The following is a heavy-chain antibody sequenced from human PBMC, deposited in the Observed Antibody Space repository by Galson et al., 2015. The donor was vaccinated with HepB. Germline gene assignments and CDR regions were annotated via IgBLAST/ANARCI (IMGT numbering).Heavy chain of an antibody. V-gene: IGHV1-18*01. Sequence: SCKASGYTFTSYGISWVRQAPGQGLEWMGWISAYNGNTNYAQKLQGRVTMTTDTSTSTAYMELRSLRSDDTAVYYCAREDGEGSYDYIWGSIDPRGWFDPWGQGTLVTVSS. J-gene: IGHJ5*02. CDR3: AREDGEGSYDYIWGSIDPRGWFDP. CDR2: ISAYNGNT. CDR1: GYTFTSYG. D-gene: IGHD3-16*01.